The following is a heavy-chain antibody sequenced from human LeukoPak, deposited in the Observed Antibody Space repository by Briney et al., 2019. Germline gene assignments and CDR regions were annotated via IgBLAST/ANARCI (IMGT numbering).Heavy chain of an antibody. Sequence: SETPSLTCAVYGGSFSGYYWSWIRQPPGKGLEWIGEINHSGSTNYNPSLKSRVTISVDTSKNQFSLKLSSVTAADTAVYYCARDCSGGSCDTGGLDYWGQGTLVTVSS. V-gene: IGHV4-34*01. D-gene: IGHD2-15*01. CDR3: ARDCSGGSCDTGGLDY. CDR2: INHSGST. CDR1: GGSFSGYY. J-gene: IGHJ4*02.